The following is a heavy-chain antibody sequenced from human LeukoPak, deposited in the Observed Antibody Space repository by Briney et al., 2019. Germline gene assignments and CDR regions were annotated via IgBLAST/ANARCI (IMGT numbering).Heavy chain of an antibody. Sequence: SETVSLTCTVSGGSISSYYWSWIRQPPRKGLDWIGYIYYSGSTNYNPSLKSRVTISVDTSKNQFSLKLSSVTAADTAVYYCARTWGKASYYYYMDVWGKGTTVTISS. CDR3: ARTWGKASYYYYMDV. J-gene: IGHJ6*03. CDR2: IYYSGST. V-gene: IGHV4-59*01. CDR1: GGSISSYY. D-gene: IGHD3-16*01.